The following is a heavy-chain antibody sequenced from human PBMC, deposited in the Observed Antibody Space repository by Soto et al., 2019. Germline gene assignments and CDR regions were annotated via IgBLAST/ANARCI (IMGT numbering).Heavy chain of an antibody. J-gene: IGHJ6*02. CDR1: GYTFTSYY. V-gene: IGHV1-46*01. D-gene: IGHD6-13*01. CDR3: ARPMHRAAAGLYYYYYGMDV. CDR2: IDPISGST. Sequence: QVQLVQSGADVKKPGASVEVSCKASGYTFTSYYIHWVRQAPGQGLEWMGIIDPISGSTSYAQNFQGRITMTRDTSTSTVYMKLSSLRSEDTAIYFCARPMHRAAAGLYYYYYGMDVWGQGTTVTVSS.